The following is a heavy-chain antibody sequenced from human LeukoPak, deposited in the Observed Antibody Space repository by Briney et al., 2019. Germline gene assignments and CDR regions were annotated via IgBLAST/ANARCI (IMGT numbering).Heavy chain of an antibody. CDR1: VGSFSGYD. V-gene: IGHV4-34*01. D-gene: IGHD4-17*01. J-gene: IGHJ3*02. CDR2: INHSGST. CDR3: ARVSRGERKTTKAFDI. Sequence: PSETLSLTCAVYVGSFSGYDWSWIRQPPWKGLEWIGEINHSGSTNYNPSLKSRVTISVNTSKNQFSLKLSSVTAADTAVYYCARVSRGERKTTKAFDIWGQGTMVTVSS.